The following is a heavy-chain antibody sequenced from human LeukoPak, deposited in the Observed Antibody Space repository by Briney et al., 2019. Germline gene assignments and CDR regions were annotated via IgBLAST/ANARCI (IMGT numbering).Heavy chain of an antibody. D-gene: IGHD3-3*01. CDR2: ISSSGSTI. CDR3: ARVGREYDFWSDCRAANSFDP. CDR1: GFTFSDYY. Sequence: GGSLRLSCAPSGFTFSDYYTSWIRHAPGEGLEWVSYISSSGSTIYYTDSVKGRLTISTHNAQNSLYPQMNSLRAEDTAVYYCARVGREYDFWSDCRAANSFDPWGQGTLVTVSS. J-gene: IGHJ5*02. V-gene: IGHV3-11*01.